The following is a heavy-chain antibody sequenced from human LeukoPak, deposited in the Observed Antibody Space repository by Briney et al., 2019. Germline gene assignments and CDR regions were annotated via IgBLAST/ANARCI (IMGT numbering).Heavy chain of an antibody. CDR2: IFHRGGT. J-gene: IGHJ2*01. CDR1: NDSISSGDYY. V-gene: IGHV4-30-4*01. CDR3: ARVSKDSGYDFSFYWYFDL. Sequence: SETLSLTCTVSNDSISSGDYYWNWIRQPPGKGLEWIGYIFHRGGTSYNPSLKSRILFSVDTSQNQFSLKLSSVTAADTAVYYCARVSKDSGYDFSFYWYFDLWGRGTLVTVSS. D-gene: IGHD5-12*01.